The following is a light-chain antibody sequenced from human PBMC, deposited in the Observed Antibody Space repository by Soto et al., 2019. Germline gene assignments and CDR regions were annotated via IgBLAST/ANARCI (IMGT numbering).Light chain of an antibody. V-gene: IGLV4-69*01. Sequence: QSVLTQSPSASASPGASVKLTCTLSSGHIDYSIAWHQQQPEKGPRYLMKVTSDGSHPKGDGIPDRFSGSSSGADRYLTISSLRSDDEADYYCQAWGTGVVFGGGTKLTVL. CDR1: SGHIDYS. CDR2: VTSDGSH. J-gene: IGLJ3*02. CDR3: QAWGTGVV.